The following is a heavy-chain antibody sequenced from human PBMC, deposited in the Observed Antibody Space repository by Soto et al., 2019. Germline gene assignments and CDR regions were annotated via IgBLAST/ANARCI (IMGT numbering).Heavy chain of an antibody. J-gene: IGHJ6*02. CDR3: ARDNFEGTTTYYYGMDV. Sequence: GGSLRLSCAASGFTFSSYSMNWVRQAPGKGLEWVSSISSSSSYIYYADSVKGRFTISRDNAKNSLYLQMNSLRAEDTAVYYCARDNFEGTTTYYYGMDVWGQGTTVTVSS. V-gene: IGHV3-21*01. CDR1: GFTFSSYS. CDR2: ISSSSSYI. D-gene: IGHD1-1*01.